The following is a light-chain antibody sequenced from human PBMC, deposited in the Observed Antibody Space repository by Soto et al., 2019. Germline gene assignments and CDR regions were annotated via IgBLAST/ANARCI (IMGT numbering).Light chain of an antibody. Sequence: QSALTQPRSVSGSPGQSVTISCTGTSSDVGGYNYVSWYQQHPGKAPRLMIYDVTKRPSGVPDRFSGSKSGNTASLTVSGLHADDEGDYYCCSSAGSYTYIFGTGTKVTVL. V-gene: IGLV2-11*01. CDR1: SSDVGGYNY. CDR3: CSSAGSYTYI. J-gene: IGLJ1*01. CDR2: DVT.